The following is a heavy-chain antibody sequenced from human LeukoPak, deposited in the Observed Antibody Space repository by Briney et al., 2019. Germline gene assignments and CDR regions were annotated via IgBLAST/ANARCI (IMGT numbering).Heavy chain of an antibody. CDR3: ASSIRGYSYGYLNY. Sequence: SETLSLTCAVSGGSISSGGYSWSWIRQPPGKGLEWIGYIYHSGSTYYNPSLKSRVTISVDRSKNQFSLKLSSVTAADTALYYCASSIRGYSYGYLNYWGQGTLVTVSS. CDR2: IYHSGST. D-gene: IGHD5-18*01. J-gene: IGHJ4*02. CDR1: GGSISSGGYS. V-gene: IGHV4-30-2*01.